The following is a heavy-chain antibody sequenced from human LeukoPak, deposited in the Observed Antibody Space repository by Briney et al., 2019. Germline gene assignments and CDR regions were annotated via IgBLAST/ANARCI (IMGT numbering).Heavy chain of an antibody. J-gene: IGHJ4*02. CDR1: GYTLTSYV. CDR3: ARGGSSGWYPSSAALDY. D-gene: IGHD6-19*01. CDR2: MNPSSWNT. V-gene: IGHV1-8*01. Sequence: ASVKVSCKASGYTLTSYVINWVRQATGQGLEWMGWMNPSSWNTGYAQKFQGRDTMTRNSSISTAYMELSSLRSEDAAVYFCARGGSSGWYPSSAALDYWGQGTLVTVSS.